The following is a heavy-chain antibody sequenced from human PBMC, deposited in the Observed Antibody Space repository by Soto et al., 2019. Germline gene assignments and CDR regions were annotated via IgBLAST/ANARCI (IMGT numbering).Heavy chain of an antibody. CDR2: IDTSDSYT. CDR1: GYSFTSSW. Sequence: GASQKISCNGSGYSFTSSWISWVRQMPGKGLEWMGRIDTSDSYTNYSPSFQGHVTLSADKSISTAYLQWSSLMAPDTAMHYCARLKGVAVAYYDCNGIDVWGQVTSVTVAS. D-gene: IGHD6-19*01. V-gene: IGHV5-10-1*01. J-gene: IGHJ6*02. CDR3: ARLKGVAVAYYDCNGIDV.